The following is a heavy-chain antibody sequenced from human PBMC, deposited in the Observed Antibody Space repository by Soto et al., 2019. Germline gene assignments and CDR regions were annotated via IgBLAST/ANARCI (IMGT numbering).Heavy chain of an antibody. D-gene: IGHD3-22*01. CDR2: IYSGGST. Sequence: PGGSLRLSCAASGFTVSSNYMSWVRQAPGKGLEWVSVIYSGGSTYYADSVKGRFTISRDNSKNTLYLQMNSLRAEDTAVYYCAREISYYYDSSGYYDPSAFDIWGQGTMVTVSS. V-gene: IGHV3-53*01. CDR1: GFTVSSNY. CDR3: AREISYYYDSSGYYDPSAFDI. J-gene: IGHJ3*02.